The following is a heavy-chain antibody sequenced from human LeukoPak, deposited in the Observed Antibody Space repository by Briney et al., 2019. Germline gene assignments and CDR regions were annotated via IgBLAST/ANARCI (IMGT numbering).Heavy chain of an antibody. CDR3: AKDPYRASSGLVDY. D-gene: IGHD5-12*01. V-gene: IGHV3-21*04. Sequence: GGSLRLSCAASGFTFSSYNMNWVRQAPGKGLEWVSSISRSSDYIYYADSVKGRFTISRDNSKNTLYLQMNSLRAEDTAVYYCAKDPYRASSGLVDYWGQGTLVTVSS. J-gene: IGHJ4*02. CDR2: ISRSSDYI. CDR1: GFTFSSYN.